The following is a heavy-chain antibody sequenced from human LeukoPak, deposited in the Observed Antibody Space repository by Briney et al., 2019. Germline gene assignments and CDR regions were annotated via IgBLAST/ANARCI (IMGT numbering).Heavy chain of an antibody. J-gene: IGHJ4*02. D-gene: IGHD6-13*01. CDR3: ARAAYSSSPDY. V-gene: IGHV3-48*02. CDR1: GFTFSGYS. Sequence: GGSLRLSCAASGFTFSGYSMNWVRQAPGKGLEWVAYLGPRSNVVHYADSVKGRFTISRDNAQNSLYLQMDSLRDDDTAVYYCARAAYSSSPDYWGQGTLVTVSS. CDR2: LGPRSNVV.